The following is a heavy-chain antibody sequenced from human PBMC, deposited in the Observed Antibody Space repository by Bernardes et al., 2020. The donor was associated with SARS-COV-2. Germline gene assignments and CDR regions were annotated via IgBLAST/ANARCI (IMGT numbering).Heavy chain of an antibody. Sequence: ASVKVSCKASGYTFTGYYMHWVRQAPGQGLEWMGWINPNSGGTNYAQKFQGRVTMTRDTSISTAYMELSRLRADDTAVYYCAREGFESVGATTGLYYYMDVWGKGTTVTVSS. D-gene: IGHD1-26*01. CDR1: GYTFTGYY. CDR2: INPNSGGT. V-gene: IGHV1-2*02. CDR3: AREGFESVGATTGLYYYMDV. J-gene: IGHJ6*03.